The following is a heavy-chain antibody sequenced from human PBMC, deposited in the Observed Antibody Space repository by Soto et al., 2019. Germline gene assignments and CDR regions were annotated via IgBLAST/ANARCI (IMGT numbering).Heavy chain of an antibody. V-gene: IGHV4-34*01. CDR2: INHSGST. J-gene: IGHJ4*02. D-gene: IGHD5-18*01. CDR3: ARGVELTGYTCFDY. CDR1: GGSFSGYY. Sequence: PSETLSLICAVYGGSFSGYYWSWIRQPPGKGLEWIGEINHSGSTNYNPSLKSRVTISVDTSKNQFSLKLSSVTAADTAVYYCARGVELTGYTCFDYWGQGTLVTVPQ.